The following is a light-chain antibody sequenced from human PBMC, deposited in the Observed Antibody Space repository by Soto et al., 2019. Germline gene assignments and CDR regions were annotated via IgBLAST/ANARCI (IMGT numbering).Light chain of an antibody. Sequence: AIQLTQSPSSLSASVGDRVTITYRASQGISSALAWYQQKPGKAPKLLIYDASTLGSGVPSKFSGSASGTDFTLTISSLQPEDIATYYCQQFNDYPLTFGQGTRLEI. J-gene: IGKJ5*01. CDR1: QGISSA. V-gene: IGKV1D-13*01. CDR3: QQFNDYPLT. CDR2: DAS.